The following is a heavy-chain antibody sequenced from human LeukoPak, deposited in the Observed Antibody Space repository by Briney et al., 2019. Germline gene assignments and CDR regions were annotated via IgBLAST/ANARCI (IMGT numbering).Heavy chain of an antibody. CDR2: INHSGST. V-gene: IGHV4-34*01. D-gene: IGHD1-26*01. CDR1: GGSFSGYY. J-gene: IGHJ6*03. Sequence: SETLSLTCAVYGGSFSGYYWSWIRQPPGKGLEWIGEINHSGSTNYNPSLKSRVTISVDTSKNQFSLKLSSVTAADTAVYYCARVASGSYNYYYYYYMDVWGKGTTVTVSS. CDR3: ARVASGSYNYYYYYYMDV.